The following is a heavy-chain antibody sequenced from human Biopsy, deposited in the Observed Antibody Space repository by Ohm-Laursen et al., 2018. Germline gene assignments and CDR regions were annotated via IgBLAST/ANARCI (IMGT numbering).Heavy chain of an antibody. CDR2: IFDRGTT. J-gene: IGHJ4*02. CDR1: GDSISRSY. Sequence: SETLSLTCILSGDSISRSYWSWIRQSPGKGLEWVGHIFDRGTTNYNPSLKSRVTMSVDTSKKQFSLRMTSVTAADTAVYYCAHGSGSYYKWDFWGRGTLVTVSS. CDR3: AHGSGSYYKWDF. V-gene: IGHV4-59*08. D-gene: IGHD3-10*01.